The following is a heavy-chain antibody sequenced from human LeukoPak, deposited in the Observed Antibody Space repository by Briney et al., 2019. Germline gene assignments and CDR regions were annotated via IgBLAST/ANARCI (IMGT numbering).Heavy chain of an antibody. J-gene: IGHJ5*02. CDR1: GYTFTSYG. CDR2: ISAYNGNT. Sequence: ASVKVSCKASGYTFTSYGISWVRQAPGQGLEWMGWISAYNGNTNYAQKLQGRVTMTTDTSTSTAYMELSRLRSDDTAVYYCALWVDTAMALFGTALDPWGQGTLVTVSS. V-gene: IGHV1-18*01. D-gene: IGHD5-18*01. CDR3: ALWVDTAMALFGTALDP.